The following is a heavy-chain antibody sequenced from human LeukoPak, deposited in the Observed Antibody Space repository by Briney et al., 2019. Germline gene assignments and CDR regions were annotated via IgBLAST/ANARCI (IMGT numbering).Heavy chain of an antibody. J-gene: IGHJ3*02. CDR2: IYYSGST. CDR3: TRDVTGNDAFDI. V-gene: IGHV4-59*01. D-gene: IGHD1-20*01. Sequence: PSETLSLTCTVSGGSISSYYWSWIRQPPGKGLEWIGYIYYSGSTNYNPSLKSRVTISVDTSKNQFSLKLSSVTAADTAVYYCTRDVTGNDAFDIWGQGTMVTVSS. CDR1: GGSISSYY.